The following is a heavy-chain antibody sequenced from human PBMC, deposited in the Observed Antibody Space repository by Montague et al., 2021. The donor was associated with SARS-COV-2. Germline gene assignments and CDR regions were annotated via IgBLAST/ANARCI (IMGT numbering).Heavy chain of an antibody. CDR3: ATLLSCITIFSVVHGYYFDD. J-gene: IGHJ4*02. Sequence: SETLSLTCTVSGASISSRSYYWGWIRQPPGKGLEWIGIKYYSGSTYYNPTLKSRVTISVDTSKNQFSLKLSSVTAADTAVYYCATLLSCITIFSVVHGYYFDDWGQGTLVTVSS. D-gene: IGHD3-3*01. CDR2: KYYSGST. CDR1: GASISSRSYY. V-gene: IGHV4-39*01.